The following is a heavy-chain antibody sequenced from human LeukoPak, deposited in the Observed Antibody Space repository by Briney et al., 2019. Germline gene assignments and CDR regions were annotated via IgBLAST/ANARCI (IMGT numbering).Heavy chain of an antibody. CDR2: LYSGGDI. V-gene: IGHV3-53*01. CDR3: ARDRAPPTSWYFDL. J-gene: IGHJ2*01. D-gene: IGHD3-10*01. CDR1: GFTVSTNY. Sequence: PGGSLRLSCAVSGFTVSTNYMSWVRQAPGKGLEWVSILYSGGDIYYADSVKGRFTISRDNSRNTLCLQMNTLRVEDSAVYYCARDRAPPTSWYFDLWGRGTLVTVSS.